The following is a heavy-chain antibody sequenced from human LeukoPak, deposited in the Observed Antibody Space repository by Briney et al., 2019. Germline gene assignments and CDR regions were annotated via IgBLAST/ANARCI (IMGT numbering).Heavy chain of an antibody. CDR1: GFTFSSYW. CDR3: ASTTLIYCSSTSCFDY. D-gene: IGHD2-2*01. Sequence: GGSLRLSCAASGFTFSSYWMSWVRQAPGKGLEWVANIKQDGSEKYYVDSVKGRFTISRDNAKNSLYLQMNSLRAEDTAVYYCASTTLIYCSSTSCFDYWGQGTLVTVSS. V-gene: IGHV3-7*01. J-gene: IGHJ4*01. CDR2: IKQDGSEK.